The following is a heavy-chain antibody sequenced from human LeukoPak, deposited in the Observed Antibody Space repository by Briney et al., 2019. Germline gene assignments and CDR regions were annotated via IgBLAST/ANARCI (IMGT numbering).Heavy chain of an antibody. CDR1: GFTVSSNY. CDR2: IYSGGST. Sequence: PGGSLRLSCAASGFTVSSNYMRWVRQAPGKGLEWVSVIYSGGSTYYADSVKGRFTISRDNSKNTLYLQMNSLRAEDTAVYYCARVPHLSGSYYFAFDIWGQGTMVTVSS. V-gene: IGHV3-53*01. J-gene: IGHJ3*02. D-gene: IGHD1-26*01. CDR3: ARVPHLSGSYYFAFDI.